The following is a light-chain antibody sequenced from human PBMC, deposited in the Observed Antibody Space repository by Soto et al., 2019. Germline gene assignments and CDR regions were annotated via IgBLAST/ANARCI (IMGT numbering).Light chain of an antibody. J-gene: IGKJ4*01. CDR1: QSISNS. Sequence: DIQMTQTPSNESSSVGDRVTMTCRTSQSISNSLAWDQQKPGKAPKLLSYRASALQSGVPSRFSGSGSGTEFTLTIDSLQPDDFATFYCQQYSTYPLTFGGGTKVDI. V-gene: IGKV1-5*03. CDR3: QQYSTYPLT. CDR2: RAS.